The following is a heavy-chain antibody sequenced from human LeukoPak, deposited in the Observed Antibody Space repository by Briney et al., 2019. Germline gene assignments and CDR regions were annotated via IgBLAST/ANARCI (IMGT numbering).Heavy chain of an antibody. V-gene: IGHV3-23*01. CDR2: ITYSSGYT. D-gene: IGHD3-10*01. Sequence: GGSLRLSCVASGFTFSSYAMHWVRQAPGKGLEWVSGITYSSGYTYYADSVKGRFTISRDNSRNTLYLQMNSLRAEDTAVYYCAKDPSDLGGSGSNNYFDCWGQGTLVTVSS. CDR3: AKDPSDLGGSGSNNYFDC. CDR1: GFTFSSYA. J-gene: IGHJ4*02.